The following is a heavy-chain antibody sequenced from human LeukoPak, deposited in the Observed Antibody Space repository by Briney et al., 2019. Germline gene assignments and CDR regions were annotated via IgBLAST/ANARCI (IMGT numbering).Heavy chain of an antibody. D-gene: IGHD1-26*01. CDR1: GFTLRNYA. J-gene: IGHJ4*02. CDR2: ISGSGGST. CDR3: ATVGSLEG. V-gene: IGHV3-23*01. Sequence: GGSLRLSCAASGFTLRNYAMSWVRQAPGKGLEWVSAISGSGGSTYYTDSVKGRFTISRDNSKNTLYLQMNSLRAEDTAVYYCATVGSLEGWGQGTLVTVSS.